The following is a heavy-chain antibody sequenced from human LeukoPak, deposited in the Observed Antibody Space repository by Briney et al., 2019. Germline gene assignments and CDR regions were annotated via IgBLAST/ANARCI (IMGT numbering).Heavy chain of an antibody. CDR1: GASISSYY. Sequence: SETLSLTCSVSGASISSYYWSWIRQPPGKGLEWIGYIGYSGSPNYNPSLKSRVTISVDTSKNQFSLKLSSVTAADTAVYYCARDDCSGGSCYSNDAFDIWGQGTMVTVSS. V-gene: IGHV4-59*12. J-gene: IGHJ3*02. CDR3: ARDDCSGGSCYSNDAFDI. D-gene: IGHD2-15*01. CDR2: IGYSGSP.